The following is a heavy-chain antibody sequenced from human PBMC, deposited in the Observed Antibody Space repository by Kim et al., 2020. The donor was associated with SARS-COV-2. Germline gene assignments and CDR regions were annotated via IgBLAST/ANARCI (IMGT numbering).Heavy chain of an antibody. J-gene: IGHJ4*02. CDR1: GFTFSNYA. CDR3: AKHPVSYSSGWYFVDY. Sequence: GGSLRLSCAASGFTFSNYAMSWVRQAPGKGLEWVSLITGGGGSTYHADSVRGRLTISRDNSKNTLFLLMNSLRADDTAVYYCAKHPVSYSSGWYFVDYWGQGTPVTVS. CDR2: ITGGGGST. V-gene: IGHV3-23*01. D-gene: IGHD6-19*01.